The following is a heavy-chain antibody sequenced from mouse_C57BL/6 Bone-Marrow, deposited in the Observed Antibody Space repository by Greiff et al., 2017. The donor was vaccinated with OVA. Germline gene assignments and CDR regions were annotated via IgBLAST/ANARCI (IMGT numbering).Heavy chain of an antibody. D-gene: IGHD1-1*01. V-gene: IGHV5-6*02. Sequence: EVKLVESGGDLVKPGGSLKLSCAASGFTFSSYGMSWVRQTPDKRLEWVATLSSGGSSTYYPASVKGRFTISRDNAKNTLYLQMSSLKSEDTAMYYCARLTTVVVWYFDVWGTGTTVTVSS. J-gene: IGHJ1*03. CDR1: GFTFSSYG. CDR3: ARLTTVVVWYFDV. CDR2: LSSGGSST.